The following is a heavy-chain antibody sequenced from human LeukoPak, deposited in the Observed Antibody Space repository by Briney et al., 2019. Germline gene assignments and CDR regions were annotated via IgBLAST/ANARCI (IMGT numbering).Heavy chain of an antibody. CDR3: ARGPRITMIRGGQWYYYMDV. V-gene: IGHV1-2*02. D-gene: IGHD3-10*01. CDR2: VDPKSGGT. Sequence: ASVKVSCKTSGYSFTGYYIFWVRQAPGQGLEWMGWVDPKSGGTNYAQKFQGRVTMTRDTSITTVNMELRRLRSDDTAVYYCARGPRITMIRGGQWYYYMDVWGKGTTVTISS. J-gene: IGHJ6*03. CDR1: GYSFTGYY.